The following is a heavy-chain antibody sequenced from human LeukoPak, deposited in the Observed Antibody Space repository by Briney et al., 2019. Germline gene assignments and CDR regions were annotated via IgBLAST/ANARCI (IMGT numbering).Heavy chain of an antibody. Sequence: GGSLRLSCAASGFTFSSYGMHWVRQAPGKGLEWVSCIGSSSSFMYSADSVKGRFTISRENAKNSLYLQMNSLRVEDTAVYYCAKLDQYESGSPCPNGVFDVWGQGTMVTVSS. V-gene: IGHV3-21*01. CDR1: GFTFSSYG. CDR2: IGSSSSFM. D-gene: IGHD3-10*01. J-gene: IGHJ3*01. CDR3: AKLDQYESGSPCPNGVFDV.